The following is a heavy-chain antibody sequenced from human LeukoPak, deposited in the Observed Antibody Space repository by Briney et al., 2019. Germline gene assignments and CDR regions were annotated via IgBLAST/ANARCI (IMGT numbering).Heavy chain of an antibody. J-gene: IGHJ5*02. D-gene: IGHD2-15*01. CDR3: ARSQFCSGNSCYSRDWFDT. CDR1: GFSLSTIGMR. V-gene: IGHV2-70*04. CDR2: IDWDDDK. Sequence: SGPTLVNPTQTLTLTCTFSGFSLSTIGMRVSWIRQPPGKALEWLALIDWDDDKFYSTSLKTRLTISKDTSKNQVVLTMTNMDPVDTATYYCARSQFCSGNSCYSRDWFDTWGQGTLVTVSS.